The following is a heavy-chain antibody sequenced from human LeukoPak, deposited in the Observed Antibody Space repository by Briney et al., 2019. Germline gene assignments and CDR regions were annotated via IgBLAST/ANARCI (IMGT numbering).Heavy chain of an antibody. Sequence: GGSLRLSCAASGFTFSSYWMSWVRQAPGKGLEWVANIKQDGSEKYYVDSVKCRFTISRDNAKNSLYLQMNSLRAEDTAVYYCARVGVGARFDYWGQGTLVTVSS. CDR1: GFTFSSYW. D-gene: IGHD1-26*01. J-gene: IGHJ4*02. CDR2: IKQDGSEK. V-gene: IGHV3-7*01. CDR3: ARVGVGARFDY.